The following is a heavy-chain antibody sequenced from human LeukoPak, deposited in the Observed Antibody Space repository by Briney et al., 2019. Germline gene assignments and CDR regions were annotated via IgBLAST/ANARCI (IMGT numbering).Heavy chain of an antibody. CDR1: GYILTELS. CDR2: FDPEDGET. CDR3: ATHSSGYYYVNPLWQH. J-gene: IGHJ1*01. D-gene: IGHD3-22*01. V-gene: IGHV1-24*01. Sequence: ASVKVSCKASGYILTELSMHWVRQAPGEGLEWMGGFDPEDGETIYAQKFQGRITMTEDTSTDTAYMELSSLRSEDTAVYYCATHSSGYYYVNPLWQHWGQGTLVTVSS.